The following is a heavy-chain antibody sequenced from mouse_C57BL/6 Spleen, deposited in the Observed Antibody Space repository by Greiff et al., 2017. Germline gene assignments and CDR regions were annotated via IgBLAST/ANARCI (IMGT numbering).Heavy chain of an antibody. CDR3: ANPHYGSSEGFAY. CDR1: GYTFTSYW. V-gene: IGHV1-64*01. D-gene: IGHD1-1*01. CDR2: IHPNSGST. J-gene: IGHJ3*01. Sequence: QVQLQQPGAELVKPGASVKLSCKASGYTFTSYWMHWVKQRPGQGLEWIGMIHPNSGSTNYNEKFKSKATLTVDKSSSTAYMQLSSLTSEDSAVYYCANPHYGSSEGFAYWGQGTLVTVSA.